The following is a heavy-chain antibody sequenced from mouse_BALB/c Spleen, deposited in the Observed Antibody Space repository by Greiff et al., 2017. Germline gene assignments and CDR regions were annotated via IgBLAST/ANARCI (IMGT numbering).Heavy chain of an antibody. CDR2: IRLKSNNYAT. V-gene: IGHV6-6*02. CDR3: TWYFDV. J-gene: IGHJ1*01. CDR1: GFTFSNYW. Sequence: EVMLVESGGGLVQPGGSMKLSCVASGFTFSNYWMNWVRQSPEKGLEWVAEIRLKSNNYATHYAESVKGRFTISRDDSKSSVYLQMNNLRAEDTGIYYCTWYFDVWGAGTTVTVSS.